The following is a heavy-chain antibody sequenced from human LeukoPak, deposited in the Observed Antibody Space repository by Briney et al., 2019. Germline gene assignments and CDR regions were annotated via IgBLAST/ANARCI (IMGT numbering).Heavy chain of an antibody. V-gene: IGHV3-74*01. D-gene: IGHD7-27*01. CDR3: VRGDWGSGY. CDR2: INQEGTYI. J-gene: IGHJ4*02. CDR1: GFTFSNHW. Sequence: GGSLRLSCEGSGFTFSNHWMHWVRQAPGKGLVWVSCINQEGTYIRYADSVKGRFTISRDNAESTLYLQMNSLRAEDTAVYYCVRGDWGSGYWGQGTLVIVSS.